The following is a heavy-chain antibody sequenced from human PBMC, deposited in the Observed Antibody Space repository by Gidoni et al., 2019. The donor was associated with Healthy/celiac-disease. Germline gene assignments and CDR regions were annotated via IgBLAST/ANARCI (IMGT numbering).Heavy chain of an antibody. CDR2: IYYSGST. CDR3: ARDGYDFWSGYSPLGYYYYYGMDV. V-gene: IGHV4-59*01. Sequence: QVQLQESGPGLVKPSETLSLTCTVSGGSISSYYWRWIRQPPGKGLEWIGYIYYSGSTNYNPSLKSRVTISVDTSKNQFSLKLSSVTAADTAVYYCARDGYDFWSGYSPLGYYYYYGMDVWGQGTTVTVSS. D-gene: IGHD3-3*01. CDR1: GGSISSYY. J-gene: IGHJ6*02.